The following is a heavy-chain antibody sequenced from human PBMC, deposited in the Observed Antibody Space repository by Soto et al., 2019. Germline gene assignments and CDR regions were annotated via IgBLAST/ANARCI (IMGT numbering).Heavy chain of an antibody. D-gene: IGHD1-26*01. CDR3: AHRLTWDAFDI. CDR2: IYWDDEK. J-gene: IGHJ3*02. CDR1: GFSLSDNGVG. Sequence: QITLKESGPTLVKRTQTLTLTCTFSGFSLSDNGVGVGWIRQPPGKALEWLALIYWDDEKIYSPSLNTRLTITKDTSKNQVLLTMTNMDPVDTATYYCAHRLTWDAFDIWGQGTMVTVSS. V-gene: IGHV2-5*02.